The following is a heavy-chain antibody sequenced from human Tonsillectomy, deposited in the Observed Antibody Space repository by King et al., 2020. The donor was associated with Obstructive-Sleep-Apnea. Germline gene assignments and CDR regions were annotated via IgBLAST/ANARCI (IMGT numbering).Heavy chain of an antibody. D-gene: IGHD2-15*01. Sequence: VQLVESGAEVKKPGESLKISCKGSGYSFTSYWIGWVRQMPGKGLEWMGIIYPGDSDTRYSPSFQGQVTISADKSISTAYLQWSSLKASDTAMYYCARRATPADCSGGSCYPNWFDPWGQGTLVTVSS. CDR2: IYPGDSDT. CDR1: GYSFTSYW. V-gene: IGHV5-51*01. CDR3: ARRATPADCSGGSCYPNWFDP. J-gene: IGHJ5*02.